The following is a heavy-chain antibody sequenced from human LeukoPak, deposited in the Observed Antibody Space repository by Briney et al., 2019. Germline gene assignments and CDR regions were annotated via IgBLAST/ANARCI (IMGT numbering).Heavy chain of an antibody. CDR3: LRERVGSGECYFDQDSSMEV. D-gene: IGHD1-26*01. CDR1: GYTFNNYY. V-gene: IGHV1-46*02. CDR2: INPNGGGT. J-gene: IGHJ6*03. Sequence: GASVKVSCKASGYTFNNYYVHWVRQAPGQGLEWMAIINPNGGGTSTAQKFWGRVTLTRDMSTSTVYLELSSRRPEDTGMYYLLRERVGSGECYFDQDSSMEVGGEGTRVTV.